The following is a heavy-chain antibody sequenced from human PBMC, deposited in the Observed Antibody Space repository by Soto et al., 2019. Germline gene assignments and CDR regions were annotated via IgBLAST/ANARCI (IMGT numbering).Heavy chain of an antibody. V-gene: IGHV4-61*01. Sequence: SETLSLTCTVSGGSVSSGSYYWSWIRQPPGKGLEWIGYIYYSGSTNYNPSLKSRVTISVDTSKNQFSLKLSSVTAADTAVYYCARRAVCSWHYYYYYYMDVRGKGTSDIVSS. CDR1: GGSVSSGSYY. J-gene: IGHJ6*03. CDR2: IYYSGST. CDR3: ARRAVCSWHYYYYYYMDV. D-gene: IGHD6-13*01.